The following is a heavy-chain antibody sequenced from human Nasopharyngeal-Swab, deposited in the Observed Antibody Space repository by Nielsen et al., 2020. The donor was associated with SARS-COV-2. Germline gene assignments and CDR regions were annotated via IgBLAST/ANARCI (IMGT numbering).Heavy chain of an antibody. CDR2: INHSGNT. V-gene: IGHV4-34*01. D-gene: IGHD3-10*01. J-gene: IGHJ6*03. Sequence: WIRQPPGKGLEWIGEINHSGNTNYNPSLKSRVTISVDTSKNQFSLKLGSVTAADTAVYYCARGRRVVRGVIITNYYYYYYMDVWGKGTTVTVSS. CDR3: ARGRRVVRGVIITNYYYYYYMDV.